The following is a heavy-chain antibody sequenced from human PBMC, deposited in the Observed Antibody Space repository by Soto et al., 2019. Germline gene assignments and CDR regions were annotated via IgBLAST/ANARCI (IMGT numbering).Heavy chain of an antibody. CDR1: GFSLYNYA. D-gene: IGHD1-26*01. CDR3: VRDPSPGNEWAPFVDL. Sequence: EVQLVESGGGLVQPGGSLRLSCAASGFSLYNYAMDWVRQAPGQGLEWVSYISLSSANIHYADSVRGRFTVSRDNAKNSLYDHINSLRAEDTAAYYCVRDPSPGNEWAPFVDLWGRGTLVTVSS. V-gene: IGHV3-48*01. J-gene: IGHJ2*01. CDR2: ISLSSANI.